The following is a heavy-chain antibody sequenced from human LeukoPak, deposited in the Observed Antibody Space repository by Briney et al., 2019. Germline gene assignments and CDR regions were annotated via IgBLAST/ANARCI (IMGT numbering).Heavy chain of an antibody. J-gene: IGHJ4*02. CDR1: GFTFSSYG. CDR2: ITGDCNYI. CDR3: ARERNFYYFDY. V-gene: IGHV3-21*01. Sequence: GGSLRLSCAASGFTFSSYGMHWVRQAPGKGLEWVSSITGDCNYIFYADSVKGRFTISRDNAQNSLFLELNSLRGEDTAVYYCARERNFYYFDYWGQGALVTVSS. D-gene: IGHD3-3*01.